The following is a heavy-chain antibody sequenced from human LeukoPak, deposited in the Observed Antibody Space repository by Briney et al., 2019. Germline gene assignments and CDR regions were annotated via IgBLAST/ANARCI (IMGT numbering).Heavy chain of an antibody. CDR2: IDISGST. CDR1: GGSISSGSYC. J-gene: IGHJ5*02. D-gene: IGHD3-22*01. CDR3: AGLYYYDSSGFDP. V-gene: IGHV4-61*02. Sequence: PSQTLSLTCTVSGGSISSGSYCWSWIRQPAGKGLEWIGRIDISGSTNDTPSLKSRVTMSVDTSKNQFSLKLSSVTAADTAFYYCAGLYYYDSSGFDPWGQGTLVTVSS.